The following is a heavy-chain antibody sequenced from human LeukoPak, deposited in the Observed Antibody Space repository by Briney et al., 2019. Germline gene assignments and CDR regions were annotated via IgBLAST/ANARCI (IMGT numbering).Heavy chain of an antibody. D-gene: IGHD3-10*01. V-gene: IGHV3-53*01. Sequence: TGGSLRLSCAASGFTVSSNYMSWVRQAPGKGLYWVSLIYSGGSTSYADSVKGRFTISRDNSKNTLYLQMNSLRAEDTAVYYCARDGEPRGLFDYWGQGTLVTVSS. CDR2: IYSGGST. J-gene: IGHJ4*02. CDR1: GFTVSSNY. CDR3: ARDGEPRGLFDY.